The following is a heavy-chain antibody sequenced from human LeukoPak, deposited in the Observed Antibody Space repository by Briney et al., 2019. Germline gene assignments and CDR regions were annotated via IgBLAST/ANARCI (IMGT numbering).Heavy chain of an antibody. CDR1: GFTFSTYT. J-gene: IGHJ4*02. CDR3: ARDPYYYDSSGYYYPYFDY. V-gene: IGHV3-21*01. Sequence: GGSLRLSCAASGFTFSTYTMNWVRQAPGKGLEWVSSIDSTSTYIYYADSLKGRFTISRDNSKNSLYLQMNSLRAEDTAVYYCARDPYYYDSSGYYYPYFDYWGQGTLVTVSS. D-gene: IGHD3-22*01. CDR2: IDSTSTYI.